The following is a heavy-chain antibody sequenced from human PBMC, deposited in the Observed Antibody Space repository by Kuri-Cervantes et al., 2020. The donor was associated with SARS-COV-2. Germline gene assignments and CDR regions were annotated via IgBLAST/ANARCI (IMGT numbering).Heavy chain of an antibody. V-gene: IGHV3-23*01. CDR2: ISGIGGGT. D-gene: IGHD3-3*01. CDR1: GFTFSTYA. J-gene: IGHJ5*02. CDR3: AKVGSIFGVVNWFDP. Sequence: GGSLRLSCAASGFTFSTYAMNWVRQAPGKGLEWVSVISGIGGGTDYADSVKGRFTISRDNSKNTLYLQMNSLRAEDTAVYYCAKVGSIFGVVNWFDPWGQGTLVTVSS.